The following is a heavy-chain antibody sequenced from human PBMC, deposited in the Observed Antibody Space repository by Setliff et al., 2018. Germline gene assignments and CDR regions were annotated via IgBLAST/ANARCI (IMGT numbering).Heavy chain of an antibody. CDR2: IDPADSDT. CDR1: GYSFTKYW. Sequence: PGESLKISCKRSGYSFTKYWIGWVRQMPGKGLEWMGIIDPADSDTAYSPSFQGQVTIPADKSIGTAYLQWSSLKASDTAIYYCARRGWGSSSGDCYSPKGCYYYYMDVWGKGTTVTVSS. J-gene: IGHJ6*03. V-gene: IGHV5-51*01. CDR3: ARRGWGSSSGDCYSPKGCYYYYMDV. D-gene: IGHD2-21*02.